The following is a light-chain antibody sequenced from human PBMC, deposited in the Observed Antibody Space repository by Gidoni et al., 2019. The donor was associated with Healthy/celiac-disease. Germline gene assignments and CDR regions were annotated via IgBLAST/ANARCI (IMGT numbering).Light chain of an antibody. CDR1: QSISSY. CDR3: QQSYSTLRAPT. Sequence: DIQMTQSPSSLSASVGDRVTITCRARQSISSYLNWYQQKPGKATKLLIYAASSLQSGVPSRFSGSGSGTDFTLTISSLQPEDFATYYCQQSYSTLRAPTFXGXTKVEIK. J-gene: IGKJ4*01. CDR2: AAS. V-gene: IGKV1-39*01.